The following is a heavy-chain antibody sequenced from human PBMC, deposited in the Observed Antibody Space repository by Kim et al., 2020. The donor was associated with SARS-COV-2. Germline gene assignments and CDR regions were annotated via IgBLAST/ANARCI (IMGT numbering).Heavy chain of an antibody. D-gene: IGHD1-1*01. J-gene: IGHJ5*02. CDR3: ARYKWNVPSSRLNWFDP. Sequence: GGSLRLSCAASGFTFNNYEMNWVRQAPGKGLEWISYISNTGTTIYYADSVKGRFTISRDNAKNSLYLQMNSLRAEDTAVYYCARYKWNVPSSRLNWFDPCGQRILLTLSS. V-gene: IGHV3-48*03. CDR2: ISNTGTTI. CDR1: GFTFNNYE.